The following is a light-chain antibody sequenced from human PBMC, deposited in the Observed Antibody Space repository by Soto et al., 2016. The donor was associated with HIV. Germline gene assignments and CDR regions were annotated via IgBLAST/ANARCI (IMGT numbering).Light chain of an antibody. Sequence: SYVLTQPPSVSVAPGKAARITCDGNNIGSKTVHWYQQRPGQAPVLVVYDDSDRPSGISERFSGSNSGNTATLTISSVEDGDEADYYCQVWDGNPDPWVFGGGTKLTVL. J-gene: IGLJ3*02. CDR1: NIGSKT. CDR2: DDS. V-gene: IGLV3-21*03. CDR3: QVWDGNPDPWV.